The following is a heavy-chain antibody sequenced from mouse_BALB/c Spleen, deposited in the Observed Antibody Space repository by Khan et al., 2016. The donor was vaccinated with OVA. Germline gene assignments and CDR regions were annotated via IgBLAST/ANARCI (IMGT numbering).Heavy chain of an antibody. D-gene: IGHD2-1*01. CDR1: GFTFSSYT. Sequence: EVELVESGGGLVKPGGSLKLSCAASGFTFSSYTLSWVRQTPEKRLEWVATISSGATYTYYPDSVKGRFTISSANAKNTLYLQMSSLKSEDTAMYYCTRDCNYAHWYFDVWGAGTTVTVSS. J-gene: IGHJ1*01. CDR3: TRDCNYAHWYFDV. V-gene: IGHV5-6-4*01. CDR2: ISSGATYT.